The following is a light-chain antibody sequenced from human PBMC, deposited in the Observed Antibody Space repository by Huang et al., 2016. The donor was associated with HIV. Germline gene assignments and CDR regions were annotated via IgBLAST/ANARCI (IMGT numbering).Light chain of an antibody. Sequence: DIVMTQSPDSLAVSLGERATINCKSSQSVLYSSNNKNYLAWYQQKPGQPPKLLIYWASTRESGVPDRFSGSGSGTDFTHTISNLQAEDVAIYYCQQYYSLPLTFGGGTKVEIK. CDR2: WAS. CDR1: QSVLYSSNNKNY. J-gene: IGKJ4*01. CDR3: QQYYSLPLT. V-gene: IGKV4-1*01.